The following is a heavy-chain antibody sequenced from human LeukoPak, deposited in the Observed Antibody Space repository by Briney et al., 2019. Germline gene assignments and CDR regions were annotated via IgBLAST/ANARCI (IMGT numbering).Heavy chain of an antibody. V-gene: IGHV3-23*01. CDR2: ISGSGGST. D-gene: IGHD2-2*01. J-gene: IGHJ6*02. CDR1: GFTFSNYA. Sequence: PGGSLRLSCAVSGFTFSNYAINWVRQAPGKGPEWVSVISGSGGSTYYADSVKGRFTISRDNSKNTLYLQMNSLRAEDTAVYYCAKDNGCSSTSCYRSYYYGMDVWGQGTTVTVSS. CDR3: AKDNGCSSTSCYRSYYYGMDV.